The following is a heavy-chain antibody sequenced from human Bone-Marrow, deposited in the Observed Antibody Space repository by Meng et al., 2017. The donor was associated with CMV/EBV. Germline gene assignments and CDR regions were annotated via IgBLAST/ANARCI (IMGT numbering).Heavy chain of an antibody. J-gene: IGHJ6*02. CDR1: GFTFDNYG. CDR2: ISYDGSNK. V-gene: IGHV3-30*19. CDR3: ARGGGYSYGYDYYYGMDV. D-gene: IGHD5-18*01. Sequence: GGSLRLSCAASGFTFDNYGMHWVRQTPGKGLEWVAVISYDGSNKYYADSVKGRFTISRDNSKNTLYLQMNSLRAEDTAVYYCARGGGYSYGYDYYYGMDVWGQGTTVTVSS.